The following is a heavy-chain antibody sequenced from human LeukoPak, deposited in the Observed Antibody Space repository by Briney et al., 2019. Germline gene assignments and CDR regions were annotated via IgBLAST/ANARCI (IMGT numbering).Heavy chain of an antibody. CDR3: AKDRLAYGT. D-gene: IGHD2-8*01. CDR1: GFTFSSYA. V-gene: IGHV3-23*01. CDR2: ISGGGGST. Sequence: GESLRLSCAASGFTFSSYAMSWVRQAPGKGLEWVSGISGGGGSTYYADSVKGRFTISRDNSKNTLYLQMNSLRAEDTAVYYCAKDRLAYGTWGQGTLVTVSS. J-gene: IGHJ5*02.